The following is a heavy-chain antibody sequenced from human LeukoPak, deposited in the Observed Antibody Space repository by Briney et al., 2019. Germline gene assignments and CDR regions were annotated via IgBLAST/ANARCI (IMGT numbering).Heavy chain of an antibody. CDR2: IYYSGST. Sequence: PSETLSLTCTVSGASIRGFYWSWIRQPPGKGLEWIGYIYYSGSTNYNPSLKSRVTISVDTSKNQFSLKLSSVTAADTAVYYCASHMDCSSTSCYFDYWGQGTLVTVSS. CDR1: GASIRGFY. CDR3: ASHMDCSSTSCYFDY. D-gene: IGHD2-2*01. V-gene: IGHV4-59*01. J-gene: IGHJ4*02.